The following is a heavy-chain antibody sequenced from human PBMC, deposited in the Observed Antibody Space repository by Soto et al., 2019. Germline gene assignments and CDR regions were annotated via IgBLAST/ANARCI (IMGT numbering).Heavy chain of an antibody. J-gene: IGHJ4*02. CDR3: ARGQTTYYYGSGSYKLRGGPDYFDY. CDR2: IIPIFGTA. V-gene: IGHV1-69*13. CDR1: GGTFSSYA. Sequence: SVKVSCKASGGTFSSYAISWVRQAPGQGLEWMRGIIPIFGTANYAQKFQGRVTITVDESTSTAYMELSSLRSEDTAVYYCARGQTTYYYGSGSYKLRGGPDYFDYWGQGTLVTVSS. D-gene: IGHD3-10*01.